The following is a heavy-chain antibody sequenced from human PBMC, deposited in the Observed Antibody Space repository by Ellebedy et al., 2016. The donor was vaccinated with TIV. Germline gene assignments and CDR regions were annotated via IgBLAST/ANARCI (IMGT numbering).Heavy chain of an antibody. Sequence: SVKVSXXASGGTFSSYAISWVRQAPGQGLEWMGRIIPILGIANYAQKFQGRVTITADKSTSTAYMELSSLRSEDTAVYYCARDWELLNYYYYGMDVWGQGTTVTVSS. CDR2: IIPILGIA. D-gene: IGHD1-26*01. J-gene: IGHJ6*02. CDR3: ARDWELLNYYYYGMDV. CDR1: GGTFSSYA. V-gene: IGHV1-69*04.